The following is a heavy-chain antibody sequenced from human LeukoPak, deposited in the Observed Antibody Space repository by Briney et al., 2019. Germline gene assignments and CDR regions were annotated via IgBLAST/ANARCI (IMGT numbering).Heavy chain of an antibody. V-gene: IGHV3-11*01. Sequence: GGSLRLSCAASGFTFSDYYMSWIREAPGKGLEWVSYISSSGSTIYYADSVKGRFTISRDNAKNSLYLQMNSLRAEDTAVYYCAKVGKRDYIVVVVAAPDYWGQGTLVTVSS. D-gene: IGHD2-15*01. CDR3: AKVGKRDYIVVVVAAPDY. CDR2: ISSSGSTI. J-gene: IGHJ4*02. CDR1: GFTFSDYY.